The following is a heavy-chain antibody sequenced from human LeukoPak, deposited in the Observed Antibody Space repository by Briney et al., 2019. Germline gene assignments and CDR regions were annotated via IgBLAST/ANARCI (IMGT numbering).Heavy chain of an antibody. CDR2: ISGSGGST. D-gene: IGHD6-19*01. CDR1: GFTFSSYA. J-gene: IGHJ4*02. Sequence: PGGSLRLSCAASGFTFSSYAMSWVRQAPGKGLEWVSAISGSGGSTYYADSVKSRFTISRDNSKNTLYLQMNSLRAEDTAVYYCAKDCGGWCLNSFDYWGQGTLVTVSS. V-gene: IGHV3-23*01. CDR3: AKDCGGWCLNSFDY.